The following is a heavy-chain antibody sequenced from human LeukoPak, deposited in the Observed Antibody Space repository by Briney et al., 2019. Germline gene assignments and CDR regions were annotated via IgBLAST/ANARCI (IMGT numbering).Heavy chain of an antibody. CDR2: INSGDRT. V-gene: IGHV3-66*01. CDR3: ARGKSGSYTRPFDY. D-gene: IGHD1-26*01. CDR1: GFTVNNNY. J-gene: IGHJ4*02. Sequence: GGSLRLSCAASGFTVNNNYMTWVRQAPGKGLEGVSLINSGDRTHYSDSVKGRFTISRDNSKNMLYLQMNNLIAEHTALYYCARGKSGSYTRPFDYWGQGTLVTVSS.